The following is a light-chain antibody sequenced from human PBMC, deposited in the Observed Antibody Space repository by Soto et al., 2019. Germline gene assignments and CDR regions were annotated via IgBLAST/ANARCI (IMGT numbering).Light chain of an antibody. CDR2: DAF. J-gene: IGKJ1*01. CDR3: QQYGSIPWT. V-gene: IGKV3-20*01. CDR1: ESVVSNY. Sequence: TVLTQSPGTLSLSPGERATLYCRATESVVSNYLAWYQLKPGQAPRLLIYDAFSRATGIPDRFSGSGSGTDFTLTISRLEPEDFAVYYCQQYGSIPWTFGQGIKVDIK.